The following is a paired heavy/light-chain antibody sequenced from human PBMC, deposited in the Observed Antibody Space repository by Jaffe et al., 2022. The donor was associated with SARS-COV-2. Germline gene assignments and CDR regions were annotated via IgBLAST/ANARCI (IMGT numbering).Heavy chain of an antibody. Sequence: QVQLQESGPGLVKPSQTLSLTCTVSGGSISSGSYYWNWIRQPAGKGLEWIGRIYASGSTYYNPSLKSRVTISVDTSKNQFSLHVTSVTAADTAVYYCARGRRGDYDGPRLDYWGQGTLVAVSS. V-gene: IGHV4-61*02. CDR1: GGSISSGSYY. CDR2: IYASGST. J-gene: IGHJ4*02. D-gene: IGHD4-17*01. CDR3: ARGRRGDYDGPRLDY.
Light chain of an antibody. V-gene: IGLV2-14*03. J-gene: IGLJ1*01. CDR1: SSDVGGYNY. Sequence: QSALTQPASVSGSPGQSITISCTGTSSDVGGYNYVSWYRQHPGTAPELIIHDVSNRPSGVSNRFSGSKSGNTASLTISGLQAEDEADYFCTSYTSSSTLYVFGTGTKVTVL. CDR3: TSYTSSSTLYV. CDR2: DVS.